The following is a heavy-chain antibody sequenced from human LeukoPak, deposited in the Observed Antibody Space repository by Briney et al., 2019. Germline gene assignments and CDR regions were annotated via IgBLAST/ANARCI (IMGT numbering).Heavy chain of an antibody. V-gene: IGHV3-53*01. CDR1: GFTFSNYG. CDR3: ARDIAYDSSGYYSPHFDY. CDR2: IYSGGST. D-gene: IGHD3-22*01. Sequence: PGRSLRLSCAGSGFTFSNYGMHWVRQAPGKGLEWVSVIYSGGSTYYADSVKGRFTISRDNSKNTPYLQMNSLRAEDTAVYYCARDIAYDSSGYYSPHFDYWGQGTLVTVSS. J-gene: IGHJ4*02.